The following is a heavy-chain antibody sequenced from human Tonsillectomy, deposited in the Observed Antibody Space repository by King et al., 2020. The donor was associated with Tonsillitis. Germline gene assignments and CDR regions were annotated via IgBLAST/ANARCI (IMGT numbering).Heavy chain of an antibody. J-gene: IGHJ4*02. V-gene: IGHV3-23*04. Sequence: VQLVESGGGLVQPGGSLRVSCAASGFTFSSYAMSWVRQAPGKGLEWVSLISGGGGSTYYADSVKGWFTISRDNSKNTLYLQMNSLRVEDTAVYYCAKDPTYYKTTYYFDYWGQGTLVTVSS. D-gene: IGHD3-10*01. CDR2: ISGGGGST. CDR1: GFTFSSYA. CDR3: AKDPTYYKTTYYFDY.